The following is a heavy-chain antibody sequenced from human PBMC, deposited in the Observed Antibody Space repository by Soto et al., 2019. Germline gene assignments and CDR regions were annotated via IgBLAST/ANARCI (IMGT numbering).Heavy chain of an antibody. CDR1: GHTFSDSS. CDR3: ARDLGGYDLYGPDS. V-gene: IGHV1-2*02. D-gene: IGHD5-12*01. CDR2: INLNSGDT. Sequence: ASVKVSCKASGHTFSDSSMHWVRQAPGQGHEWMGWINLNSGDTNYAQKFQGRITMTWDKSINTAYMELTRLKSDDTAMYFCARDLGGYDLYGPDSWGQGTLVTVYS. J-gene: IGHJ4*02.